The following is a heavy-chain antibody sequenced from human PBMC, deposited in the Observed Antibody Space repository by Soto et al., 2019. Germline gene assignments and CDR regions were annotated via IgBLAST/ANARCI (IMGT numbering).Heavy chain of an antibody. CDR2: ISSSSSTI. V-gene: IGHV3-48*01. J-gene: IGHJ6*02. CDR1: GFTFSSYS. Sequence: HPGGSLRLSCAASGFTFSSYSMNWVRQAPGKGLEWVSYISSSSSTIYYADSVKGRFTISRDNAKNSLYLQMNSLRAEDTAVYYCARDHRSSWSFYYYYYGMDVWGQGTTVTVSS. D-gene: IGHD6-13*01. CDR3: ARDHRSSWSFYYYYYGMDV.